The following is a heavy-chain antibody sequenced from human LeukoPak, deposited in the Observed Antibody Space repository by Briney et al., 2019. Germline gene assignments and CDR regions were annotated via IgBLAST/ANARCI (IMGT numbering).Heavy chain of an antibody. CDR1: GYSISSGYY. J-gene: IGHJ4*02. CDR2: IYHSGST. Sequence: SETLSLTCTVSGYSISSGYYWGWIRQPPGKGLEWIGSIYHSGSTYYNPSLKSRVTISVDTSKNQFSLKLSSVTAADTAVYYCARISYYDFWSGSNIDYWGQGNPGHRLL. CDR3: ARISYYDFWSGSNIDY. V-gene: IGHV4-38-2*02. D-gene: IGHD3-3*01.